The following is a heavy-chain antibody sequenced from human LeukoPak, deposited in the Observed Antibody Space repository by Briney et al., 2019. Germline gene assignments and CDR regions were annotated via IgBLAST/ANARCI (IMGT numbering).Heavy chain of an antibody. V-gene: IGHV4-59*08. CDR3: ASLDTTVTLFDY. D-gene: IGHD4-17*01. Sequence: SETLSLTCTVSGGSISSYYWSWIRQPPGKGLEWIGYIYYSGSTNYNPSLKSRVTISVDTSKNQFSLKLGSVIAADTAVYYCASLDTTVTLFDYWGQGTLVTVSS. J-gene: IGHJ4*02. CDR2: IYYSGST. CDR1: GGSISSYY.